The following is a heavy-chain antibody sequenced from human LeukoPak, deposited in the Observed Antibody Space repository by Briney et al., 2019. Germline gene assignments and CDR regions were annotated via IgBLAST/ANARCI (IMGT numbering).Heavy chain of an antibody. CDR2: MYYSGST. V-gene: IGHV4-59*01. Sequence: SETLSLTCSVSGGSISNYYWSWIRQPPGKGLEYIGYMYYSGSTNYNPSLKSRVTISVDTSKNQFSLKLSSVTAADTAVYYCTRGSIAYYYMDVWGKGTTVTISS. D-gene: IGHD3-22*01. CDR1: GGSISNYY. CDR3: TRGSIAYYYMDV. J-gene: IGHJ6*03.